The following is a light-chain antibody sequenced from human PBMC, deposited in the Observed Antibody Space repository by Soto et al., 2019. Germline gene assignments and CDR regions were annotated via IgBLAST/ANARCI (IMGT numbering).Light chain of an antibody. CDR1: QSVAGN. J-gene: IGKJ4*01. CDR2: GVS. CDR3: QQSNNWPPLT. V-gene: IGKV3-15*01. Sequence: EIVMTQSPATLSVSPGETATLSCSSSQSVAGNLAWYQQKPGQPPRLLIYGVSTRATGVPARFSGSGSETDFSLTISSLQIEDFALYYCQQSNNWPPLTFGGGTKVDI.